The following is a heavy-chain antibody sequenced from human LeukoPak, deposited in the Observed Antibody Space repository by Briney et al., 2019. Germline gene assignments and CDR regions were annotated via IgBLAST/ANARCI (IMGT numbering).Heavy chain of an antibody. Sequence: GGSLRLSCAASGFAFSDAWMNWVRQAPGKGLYWVGRIKSKADGATTDYGTTVKGRFTISRDDSKNTFYLQMKSLKTEDTGVYYCATDLRTVTTFGHYYHGMDDWGQGTTVTVSS. V-gene: IGHV3-15*01. CDR2: IKSKADGATT. D-gene: IGHD4-17*01. CDR1: GFAFSDAW. CDR3: ATDLRTVTTFGHYYHGMDD. J-gene: IGHJ6*02.